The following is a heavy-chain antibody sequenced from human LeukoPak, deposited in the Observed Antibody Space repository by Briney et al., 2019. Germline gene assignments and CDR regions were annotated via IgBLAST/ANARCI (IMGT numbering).Heavy chain of an antibody. J-gene: IGHJ5*02. D-gene: IGHD3-9*01. V-gene: IGHV3-33*01. CDR3: AREGVPYYDISNWFDP. CDR2: IWYDGSKK. Sequence: GGSLRLSCAASGFTFSIYGMHWVRQAPGKGLEWVAVIWYDGSKKFYEDSVKGRFTISRGNSKNTLYLQMNSLRAEDTAVYYCAREGVPYYDISNWFDPWGQGTLVTVSS. CDR1: GFTFSIYG.